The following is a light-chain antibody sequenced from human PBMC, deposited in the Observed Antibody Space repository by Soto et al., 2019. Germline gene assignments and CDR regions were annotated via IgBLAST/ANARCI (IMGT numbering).Light chain of an antibody. Sequence: QSALTQPPSASGSPGQSVTISCTGSSRDIGGYNSVSWYQHHPGKAPKLLIFEVNKRPSGVPDRFSGSKSGNTASLTVSGLQAEDEADFYCSSYAGSNTYVFGTGTKVTVL. CDR3: SSYAGSNTYV. CDR2: EVN. V-gene: IGLV2-8*01. J-gene: IGLJ1*01. CDR1: SRDIGGYNS.